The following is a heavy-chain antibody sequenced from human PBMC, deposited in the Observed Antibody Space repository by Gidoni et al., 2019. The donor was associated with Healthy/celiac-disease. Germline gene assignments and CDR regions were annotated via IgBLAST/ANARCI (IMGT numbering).Heavy chain of an antibody. CDR1: GGSISSGGYY. V-gene: IGHV4-31*03. D-gene: IGHD1-26*01. J-gene: IGHJ3*02. Sequence: QVQLQESGPGLVKPSQTLSLTCTVSGGSISSGGYYWSWIRQHPGKGLEWIGYIYYSGSTYYNPSLKSRVTISVDTSKNQFSLKLSSVTAADTAVYYCARVAVGADSYDAFDIWGQGTMVTVSS. CDR2: IYYSGST. CDR3: ARVAVGADSYDAFDI.